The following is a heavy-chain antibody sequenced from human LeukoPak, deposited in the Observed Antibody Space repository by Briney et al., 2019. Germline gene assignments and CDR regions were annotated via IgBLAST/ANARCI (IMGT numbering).Heavy chain of an antibody. D-gene: IGHD3-22*01. Sequence: GGSLRLSCAASGFTFDDYAMHWVRQALGKGLEWVSGISWNSGSIGYADSVKGRFTISRDNAKNSLYLQMNSLRAEDTALYYCAKDLSPNYYDSSGPYFDYWGQGTLVTVSS. V-gene: IGHV3-9*01. CDR1: GFTFDDYA. CDR3: AKDLSPNYYDSSGPYFDY. CDR2: ISWNSGSI. J-gene: IGHJ4*02.